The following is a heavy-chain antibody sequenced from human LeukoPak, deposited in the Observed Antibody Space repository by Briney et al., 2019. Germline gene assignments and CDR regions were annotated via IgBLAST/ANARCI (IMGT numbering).Heavy chain of an antibody. CDR1: GFTFSSYG. CDR3: AARRFDY. V-gene: IGHV3-30*03. J-gene: IGHJ4*02. Sequence: GGSLRLSCAASGFTFSSYGMHWVRQAPGKGLEWVVVISYDGSNKYYADSVKGRFTISRDNSKNTLYLQMNSLRAEDTAVYYCAARRFDYWGQGTLVTVSS. CDR2: ISYDGSNK.